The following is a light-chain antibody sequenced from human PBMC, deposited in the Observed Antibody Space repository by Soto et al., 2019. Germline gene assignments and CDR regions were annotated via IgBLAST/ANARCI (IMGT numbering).Light chain of an antibody. CDR1: QSVSSY. CDR2: DAS. Sequence: EIVLTQSPATLSLSPGERATLSCRASQSVSSYLAWYQQKPGQAPRLLIYDASNRATGIPARFSGSGSGTVFTLTISSLEPEDFAGYYCQQRSNWPPLTFGGGTKVEIK. J-gene: IGKJ4*01. CDR3: QQRSNWPPLT. V-gene: IGKV3-11*01.